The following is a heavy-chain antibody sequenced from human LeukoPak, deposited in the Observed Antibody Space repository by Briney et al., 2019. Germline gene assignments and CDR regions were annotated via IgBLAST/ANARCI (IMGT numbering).Heavy chain of an antibody. Sequence: ASVKVSCKASGGTFSSYAISWGRQAPGQGLEWMGGIIPIFGTANYAQKFQGRVTITADESTSTAYMELSSLRSEDTAVYYCARHDWQLHNWFDPWGQGTLVTVSS. D-gene: IGHD2-15*01. CDR1: GGTFSSYA. V-gene: IGHV1-69*13. CDR3: ARHDWQLHNWFDP. J-gene: IGHJ5*02. CDR2: IIPIFGTA.